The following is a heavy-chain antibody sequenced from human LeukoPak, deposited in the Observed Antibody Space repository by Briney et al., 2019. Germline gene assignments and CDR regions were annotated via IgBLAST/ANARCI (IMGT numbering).Heavy chain of an antibody. CDR1: AFTVSSNY. CDR2: IYSGGST. J-gene: IGHJ2*01. CDR3: ARVESGYWYFDL. D-gene: IGHD6-25*01. Sequence: PGGSLRLSRAASAFTVSSNYMSWVRQAPGKGLEWVSVIYSGGSTYYADSVKGRFTISRDNSKNTVYLEMNSLRAEDTAVYYCARVESGYWYFDLWGRGTLVTVSS. V-gene: IGHV3-66*01.